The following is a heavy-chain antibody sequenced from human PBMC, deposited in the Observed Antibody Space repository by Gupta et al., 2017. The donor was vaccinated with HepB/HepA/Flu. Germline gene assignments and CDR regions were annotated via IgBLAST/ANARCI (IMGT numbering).Heavy chain of an antibody. D-gene: IGHD2-21*02. CDR2: IKQDGSEK. Sequence: EVQLVDSGGGLVQPGGSLRLSCAASGFTFSSYGMSWVRQAPGKGLEWVANIKQDGSEKYYVDSVKGRFTISRDNAKNSLYLQMNSLRAEDTAVYYCARHIVVVTAIQDDAFDIWGQGTMVTVSS. CDR1: GFTFSSYG. J-gene: IGHJ3*02. CDR3: ARHIVVVTAIQDDAFDI. V-gene: IGHV3-7*01.